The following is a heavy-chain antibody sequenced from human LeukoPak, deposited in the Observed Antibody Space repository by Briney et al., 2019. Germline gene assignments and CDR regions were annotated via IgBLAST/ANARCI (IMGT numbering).Heavy chain of an antibody. V-gene: IGHV1-18*01. J-gene: IGHJ4*02. D-gene: IGHD6-19*01. CDR2: ISAYNGNT. CDR1: GYTFTTYG. CDR3: ARDLGAEQWLAPFDL. Sequence: ASVKVSCKASGYTFTTYGISWVRQAPGQGLEWMGWISAYNGNTNYAQKLQGRVAMTTVTSTSTAYMELRSLRSDDTAVYYCARDLGAEQWLAPFDLWGQGTLVTVSS.